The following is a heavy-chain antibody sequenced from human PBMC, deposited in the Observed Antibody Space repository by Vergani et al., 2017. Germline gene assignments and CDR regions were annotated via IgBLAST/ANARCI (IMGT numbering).Heavy chain of an antibody. Sequence: QVQLVQSGAEVKKPGSSVKVSCKASGGTFSSYAISWVRQAPGQGLEWMGGIITIFGTANYAQKFQGRVTITADESTSTAYMELSSLRSEDTAVYYCARDRIAAAADYYYYGMDVWGQGTTVTVSS. CDR2: IITIFGTA. V-gene: IGHV1-69*01. CDR1: GGTFSSYA. D-gene: IGHD6-13*01. CDR3: ARDRIAAAADYYYYGMDV. J-gene: IGHJ6*02.